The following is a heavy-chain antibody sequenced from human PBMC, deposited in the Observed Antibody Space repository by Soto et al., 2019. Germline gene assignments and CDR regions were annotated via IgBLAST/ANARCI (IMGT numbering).Heavy chain of an antibody. D-gene: IGHD3-22*01. V-gene: IGHV3-23*01. J-gene: IGHJ4*02. Sequence: EVQLLESGGGLVQPGGSLRLSCAASGFNFRSYAMTWVRQAPGKGLEWVSTIRASGDTTFYADSVRGRITISRDNSKHTVYLEMKTLAAEDAAVCFCAKGGYASYAGYWGQGILVTVSS. CDR3: AKGGYASYAGY. CDR2: IRASGDTT. CDR1: GFNFRSYA.